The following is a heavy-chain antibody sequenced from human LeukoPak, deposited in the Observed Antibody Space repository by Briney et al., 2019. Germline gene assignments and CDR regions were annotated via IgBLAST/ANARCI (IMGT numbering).Heavy chain of an antibody. V-gene: IGHV1-46*01. Sequence: EASVKVSCKASGYTFTSYYMHWVRQAPGQGLEWMGIINPSGGSTSYAQKFQGRVTMTRDMSTSTAYMELRSLRSDDTAVYYCAKGGGYEAQYYYYYLDVWGKGTTVTISS. CDR1: GYTFTSYY. D-gene: IGHD5-12*01. CDR3: AKGGGYEAQYYYYYLDV. J-gene: IGHJ6*03. CDR2: INPSGGST.